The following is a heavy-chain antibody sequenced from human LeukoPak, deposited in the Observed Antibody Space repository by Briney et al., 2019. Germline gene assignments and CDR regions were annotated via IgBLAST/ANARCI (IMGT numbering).Heavy chain of an antibody. V-gene: IGHV3-7*04. Sequence: GGSLRLSCAASGFSFSTYWMSWVRQAPGKGLEWVASITQDGSEKYYVDPVKGRFTISRDSAKNSLYLQMNSLRAEDTAVYYCARDRWGLLGGDFWGQGTLVTVSS. CDR2: ITQDGSEK. CDR3: ARDRWGLLGGDF. CDR1: GFSFSTYW. J-gene: IGHJ4*02. D-gene: IGHD2-8*01.